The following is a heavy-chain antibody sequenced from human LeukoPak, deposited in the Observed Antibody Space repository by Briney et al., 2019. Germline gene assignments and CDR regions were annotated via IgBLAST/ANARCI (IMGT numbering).Heavy chain of an antibody. CDR3: AREGYSSGAFDY. CDR1: GYTFTGYY. CDR2: ISAYNGNT. V-gene: IGHV1-18*04. Sequence: ASVKVSCKASGYTFTGYYMHWVRQAPGQGLEWMGWISAYNGNTNYAQKLQGRVTTTTDTSTSTAYMELRSLRSDDTAVYYCAREGYSSGAFDYWGQGTLVTVSS. D-gene: IGHD6-19*01. J-gene: IGHJ4*02.